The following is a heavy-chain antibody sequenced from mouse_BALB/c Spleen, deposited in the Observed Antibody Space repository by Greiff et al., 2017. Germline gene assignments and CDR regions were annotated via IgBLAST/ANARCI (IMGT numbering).Heavy chain of an antibody. CDR3: ARSTYGYDYAMGD. Sequence: EVHLVESGGGLVQPGGSRKLSCAASGFTFSSFGMHWVRQAPEKGLEWVAYISSGSSTIYYADTVKGRFTISRDNPKNTLFLQMTSLRSEDTAMYYCARSTYGYDYAMGDWGQGTSVTVSS. CDR2: ISSGSSTI. D-gene: IGHD2-2*01. J-gene: IGHJ4*01. CDR1: GFTFSSFG. V-gene: IGHV5-17*02.